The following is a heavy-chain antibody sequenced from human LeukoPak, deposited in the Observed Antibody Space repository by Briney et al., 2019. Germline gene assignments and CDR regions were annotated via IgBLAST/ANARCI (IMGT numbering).Heavy chain of an antibody. CDR3: ARVKGAVGPNAFDI. J-gene: IGHJ4*02. V-gene: IGHV4-39*07. CDR1: GGSMISADTY. Sequence: SETLSLTCTVSGGSMISADTYWTWIRQPPGKGLEWIGSIYYSGSTYYNPSLKSRVTISVDTSKNQFSLKLSSVTAADTAVYYCARVKGAVGPNAFDIWGQGTLVTVSS. D-gene: IGHD1-26*01. CDR2: IYYSGST.